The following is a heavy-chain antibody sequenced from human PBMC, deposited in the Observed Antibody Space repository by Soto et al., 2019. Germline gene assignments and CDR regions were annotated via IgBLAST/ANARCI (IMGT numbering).Heavy chain of an antibody. J-gene: IGHJ6*02. D-gene: IGHD3-16*01. Sequence: QVQLVQSGAEMRKPGSSLRVSCKASGGTFSDFAFSWVRQAPGQGLEWMGGIVPRFGSANYAQKFWGRVTISADTSTSTVYMEVSSLRFDDTAVYFCARDRIQLRLGKYSFNGMDVWGQGTTITGSS. CDR1: GGTFSDFA. V-gene: IGHV1-69*06. CDR2: IVPRFGSA. CDR3: ARDRIQLRLGKYSFNGMDV.